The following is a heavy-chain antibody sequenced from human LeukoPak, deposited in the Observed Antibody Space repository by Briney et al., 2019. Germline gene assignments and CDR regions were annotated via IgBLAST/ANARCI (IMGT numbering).Heavy chain of an antibody. J-gene: IGHJ4*02. CDR1: GFTFSSYS. D-gene: IGHD3-10*01. Sequence: AGGSLRLSCAASGFTFSSYSMNWVRQAPGKGLEWVSSISSSSSYIYYADSVKGRFTISRDNAKNSLYLQMNSLRAEDAAVYYCASRYGSGSYDYWGQGTLVTVSS. CDR2: ISSSSSYI. V-gene: IGHV3-21*01. CDR3: ASRYGSGSYDY.